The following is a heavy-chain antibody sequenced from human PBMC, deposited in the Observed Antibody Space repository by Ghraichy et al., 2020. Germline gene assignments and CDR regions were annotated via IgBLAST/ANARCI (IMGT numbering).Heavy chain of an antibody. CDR2: IGTAGDT. D-gene: IGHD3-9*01. CDR3: ARGGDILTGYRYYFDY. J-gene: IGHJ4*02. V-gene: IGHV3-13*04. CDR1: GFTFSSYD. Sequence: GGSLRLSCAASGFTFSSYDMHWVRQATGKGLEWVSAIGTAGDTYYPGSVKGRFTISRENAKNSLYLQMNSLRAGDTAVYYCARGGDILTGYRYYFDYWGQGTLVTVSS.